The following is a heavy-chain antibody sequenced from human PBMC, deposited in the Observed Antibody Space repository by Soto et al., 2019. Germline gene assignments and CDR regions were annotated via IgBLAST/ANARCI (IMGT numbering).Heavy chain of an antibody. Sequence: ASVKVSCKASGYTFTSYYMHWVRPAPGQGLEWMGIINPSGGSTSYAQKFQGRVTMTRDTSTSTVYMELSSLRSEDTAVYYCARDRAENLEWLLFSPHDAFDIWGQGTMVTVSS. D-gene: IGHD3-3*01. CDR2: INPSGGST. J-gene: IGHJ3*02. CDR3: ARDRAENLEWLLFSPHDAFDI. V-gene: IGHV1-46*01. CDR1: GYTFTSYY.